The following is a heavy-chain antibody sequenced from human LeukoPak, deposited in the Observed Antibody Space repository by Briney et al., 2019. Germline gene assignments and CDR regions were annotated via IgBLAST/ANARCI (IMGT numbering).Heavy chain of an antibody. D-gene: IGHD3-22*01. V-gene: IGHV1-69*13. J-gene: IGHJ4*02. CDR3: VCSSGYYYRPFDY. CDR1: GGTFSSYA. CDR2: IIPIFGTA. Sequence: SVKVSCKASGGTFSSYAISWVRQAPGQGLEWMGGIIPIFGTANYAQKFQGRVTITADESTSTAYMELSSLRSEDTAVYYCVCSSGYYYRPFDYWRQGTLVTVSS.